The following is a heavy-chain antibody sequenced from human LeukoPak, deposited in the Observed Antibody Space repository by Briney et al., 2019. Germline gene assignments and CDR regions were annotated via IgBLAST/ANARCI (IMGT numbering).Heavy chain of an antibody. J-gene: IGHJ5*02. CDR3: ARHGYSSGSLAWFDP. CDR1: GASISNYY. V-gene: IGHV4-59*01. Sequence: SETLSLTCTVSGASISNYYWSWIRQPPGKGLEWIGYIYYSGSTNYNPSLKSRVTISVDTSKNQFSLKLSSVTAADTAVYYCARHGYSSGSLAWFDPWGQGTQVTVSS. D-gene: IGHD6-19*01. CDR2: IYYSGST.